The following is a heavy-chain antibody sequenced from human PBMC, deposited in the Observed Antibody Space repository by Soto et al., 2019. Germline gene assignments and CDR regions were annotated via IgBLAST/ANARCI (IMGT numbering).Heavy chain of an antibody. V-gene: IGHV1-8*01. CDR2: MNPNSGNT. J-gene: IGHJ6*02. CDR1: GYTFTSYD. CDR3: ARNASVRYFDWLFIDDYYYGMDV. D-gene: IGHD3-9*01. Sequence: ASVKVSCKASGYTFTSYDINWVRQATRQGLEWMGWMNPNSGNTGYAQKFQGRVTMTRNTSISTAYMELSSLRSEDTAVYYCARNASVRYFDWLFIDDYYYGMDVWGQGTTVTVSS.